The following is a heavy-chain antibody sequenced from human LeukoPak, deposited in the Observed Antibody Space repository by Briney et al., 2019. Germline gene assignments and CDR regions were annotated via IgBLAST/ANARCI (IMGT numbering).Heavy chain of an antibody. J-gene: IGHJ4*02. V-gene: IGHV3-48*03. CDR2: ISGGRDTM. D-gene: IGHD5-18*01. Sequence: GGSLRLSCAASGFSFSSYEMNWVRQAPGKGPEWISYISGGRDTMYYADSVKGRFTSSRDNAKNSLFLQMNSLRAEDTAVYYCVRVGRIQYFDYWGQGTPVTVSS. CDR1: GFSFSSYE. CDR3: VRVGRIQYFDY.